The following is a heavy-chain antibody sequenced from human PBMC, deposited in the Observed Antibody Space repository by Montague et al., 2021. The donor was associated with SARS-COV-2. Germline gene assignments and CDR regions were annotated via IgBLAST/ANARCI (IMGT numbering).Heavy chain of an antibody. CDR2: IYYSRST. CDR1: GGSISSYY. CDR3: ARAIGSMYSSGWYYYYYGMDV. D-gene: IGHD6-19*01. V-gene: IGHV4-59*01. J-gene: IGHJ6*02. Sequence: SETLSLTCTVSGGSISSYYWSWIRQPPGKGLEWIGCIYYSRSTNYNPSLKSRVTISVDTSKNQFSLKMSSLTAADTAVYYCARAIGSMYSSGWYYYYYGMDVWGQGTTVAVSS.